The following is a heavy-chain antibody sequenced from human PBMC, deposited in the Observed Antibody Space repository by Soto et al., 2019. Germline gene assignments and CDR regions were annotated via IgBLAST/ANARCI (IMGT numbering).Heavy chain of an antibody. CDR1: GFTFSSYG. D-gene: IGHD3-3*01. V-gene: IGHV3-30*18. CDR2: ISYDGSNK. CDR3: AKDSRPNYDFWSGYSPFDY. J-gene: IGHJ4*02. Sequence: QVQLVESGGGVVQPGRSLRLSCAASGFTFSSYGMHWVRQAPGKGLEWVAVISYDGSNKYYADSVKGRFTISRDNSKNTLYLQMNSPRAEDTAVYYCAKDSRPNYDFWSGYSPFDYWGQGTLVTVSS.